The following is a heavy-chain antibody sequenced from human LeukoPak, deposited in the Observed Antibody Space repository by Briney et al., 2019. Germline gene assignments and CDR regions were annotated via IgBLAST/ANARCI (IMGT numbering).Heavy chain of an antibody. Sequence: SQTLSLTGTVSGGSISSGGYYWSWIRQHPGKGLEWIGYIYYSGSTYYNPSPKSRVTISVDTSKNQFSLKLSSVTAADTAVYYCARDLGDCSSTSCPLYFDLWGRGTLVTVSS. CDR2: IYYSGST. J-gene: IGHJ2*01. CDR1: GGSISSGGYY. CDR3: ARDLGDCSSTSCPLYFDL. V-gene: IGHV4-31*03. D-gene: IGHD2-2*01.